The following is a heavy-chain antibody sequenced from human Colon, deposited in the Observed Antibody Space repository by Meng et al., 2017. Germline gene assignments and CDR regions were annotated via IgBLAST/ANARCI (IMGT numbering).Heavy chain of an antibody. CDR3: ARVGKSDSFPGAAYYFDY. V-gene: IGHV1-46*01. J-gene: IGHJ4*02. CDR2: SNPIGGGT. Sequence: ASVKVSCKASGDTFTSYYMHWVRQAPGQGREGMGISNPIGGGTSYAPKFQGRVTMTTDTSTSTVYMDLSSLESADTDVYYCARVGKSDSFPGAAYYFDYWGQGTLVTSPQ. D-gene: IGHD6-13*01. CDR1: GDTFTSYY.